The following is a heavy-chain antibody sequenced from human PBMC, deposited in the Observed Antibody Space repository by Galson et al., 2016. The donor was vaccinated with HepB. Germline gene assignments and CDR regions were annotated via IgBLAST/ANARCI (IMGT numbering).Heavy chain of an antibody. CDR1: GDTFSSYA. CDR3: GRPAVVGWSGYYYYGMDV. CDR2: MNPNSDNT. D-gene: IGHD3-3*01. Sequence: SVKVSCKASGDTFSSYAINWVRQATGQGLEWMGWMNPNSDNTGYARKFQGRVTMTRNTSISTAYMELSSLRSEDTAVDYCGRPAVVGWSGYYYYGMDVWGQGTTVIVSS. V-gene: IGHV1-8*02. J-gene: IGHJ6*02.